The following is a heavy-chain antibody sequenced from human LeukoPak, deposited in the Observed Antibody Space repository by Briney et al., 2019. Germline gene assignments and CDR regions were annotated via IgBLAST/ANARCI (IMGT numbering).Heavy chain of an antibody. CDR3: VSDRPGPPGTFDI. J-gene: IGHJ3*02. CDR2: IWYDGSQK. CDR1: GFTLSPYR. Sequence: GGSLRLSCGASGFTLSPYRIHWVRQGPGKGLEWVAGIWYDGSQKYYADSVKGRFTISRDNSKNTLYLQMNSLRAEDTAVYYSVSDRPGPPGTFDIWGQGTMVTASP. D-gene: IGHD2-2*01. V-gene: IGHV3-33*08.